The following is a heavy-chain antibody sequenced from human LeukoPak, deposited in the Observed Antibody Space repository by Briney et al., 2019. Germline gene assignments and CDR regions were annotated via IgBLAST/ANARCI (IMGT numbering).Heavy chain of an antibody. J-gene: IGHJ2*01. V-gene: IGHV4-59*01. CDR2: IYYTGST. D-gene: IGHD3-22*01. CDR1: GGSISTYY. Sequence: SETLSLTCTLSGGSISTYYWTWIRQPPGKGLEWIGYIYYTGSTNYNPSLKSRVTISVDTSKNQCPLKLSSVTAADTAVYYCARYYYDSSGAWRYYDLWGRGTLVTVSS. CDR3: ARYYYDSSGAWRYYDL.